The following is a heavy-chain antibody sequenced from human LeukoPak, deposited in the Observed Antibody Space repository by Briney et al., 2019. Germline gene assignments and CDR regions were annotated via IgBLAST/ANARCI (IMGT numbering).Heavy chain of an antibody. J-gene: IGHJ4*02. V-gene: IGHV1-2*02. Sequence: GASVTVSFKASGYTFTGYYMHWVRQAPGQGLEWMGWINPNSGGTNYAQKFQGRVTMTRDTSISTAYMELSRLRSDDTAVYYCARDFLGYSSGWYRIVGATSSDYWGQGTLVTVPS. CDR1: GYTFTGYY. CDR2: INPNSGGT. CDR3: ARDFLGYSSGWYRIVGATSSDY. D-gene: IGHD6-19*01.